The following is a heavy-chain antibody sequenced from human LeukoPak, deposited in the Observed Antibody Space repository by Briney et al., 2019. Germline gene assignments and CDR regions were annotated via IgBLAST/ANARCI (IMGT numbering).Heavy chain of an antibody. CDR2: ITANGGYT. CDR3: AKDPNGDYIGAFDF. CDR1: AFSFSKFA. D-gene: IGHD4-17*01. Sequence: GGSLRLSCAASAFSFSKFALIWVRQAPGKGLEWVSAITANGGYTLYADAVKGRFTVSRDNSKNTLYLQINSLRPEDTAMYYYAKDPNGDYIGAFDFWGQGTMVTVSS. J-gene: IGHJ3*01. V-gene: IGHV3-23*01.